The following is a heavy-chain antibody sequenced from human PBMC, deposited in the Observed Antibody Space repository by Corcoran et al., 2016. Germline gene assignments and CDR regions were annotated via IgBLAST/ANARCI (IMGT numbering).Heavy chain of an antibody. CDR3: ARDRLPWYCSGGSCYSDY. Sequence: EVQLVESGGGLVQPGGSLRLSCAASGFTFSSYWMSWVRQAPGKGLEWVANIKQDGSEKYYVDSVKGRITISRDNAKNALYLQMNSLRAEDTAVYYCARDRLPWYCSGGSCYSDYWGQGTLVTVSS. CDR1: GFTFSSYW. V-gene: IGHV3-7*03. CDR2: IKQDGSEK. D-gene: IGHD2-15*01. J-gene: IGHJ4*02.